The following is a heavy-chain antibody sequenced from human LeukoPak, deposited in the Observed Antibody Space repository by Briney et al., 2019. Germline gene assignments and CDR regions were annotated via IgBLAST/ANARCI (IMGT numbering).Heavy chain of an antibody. CDR3: ARHEASYFYYYMDV. CDR1: GGSISSTTYY. CDR2: VYCGETT. J-gene: IGHJ6*03. V-gene: IGHV4-39*01. Sequence: SETLSLTCTVSGGSISSTTYYWAWLRQPPGMGLEWIGSVYCGETTYYNPSLESRVTISVDTSKNQFSLRLNSVTAADTAVYYCARHEASYFYYYMDVWGAGTTVIVSS.